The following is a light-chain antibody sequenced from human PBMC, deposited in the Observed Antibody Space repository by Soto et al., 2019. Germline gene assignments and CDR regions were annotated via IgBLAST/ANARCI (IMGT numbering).Light chain of an antibody. J-gene: IGKJ1*01. V-gene: IGKV3-20*01. Sequence: EIVLTQSPGTLSLSPGERATLSCRASQSVSSGYLAWYQQKPGQAPRLLIIGASTRAPGIPDRFSGSGSGTDFTLTISRLEPEDFAVYYRQQYVSSPRTFGQGTKVDIK. CDR2: GAS. CDR3: QQYVSSPRT. CDR1: QSVSSGY.